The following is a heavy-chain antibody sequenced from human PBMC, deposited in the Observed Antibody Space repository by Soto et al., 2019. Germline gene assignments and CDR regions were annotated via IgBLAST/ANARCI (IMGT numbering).Heavy chain of an antibody. CDR1: GGSFSGYY. J-gene: IGHJ4*02. CDR3: ARGERIQLWLL. Sequence: SETLSLTCAVYGGSFSGYYWSWIRQPPGKGLEWIGEINHSGSTNYNPSLKSRVTISVDTSKNQFSLKLSSVTAADTAVYYCARGERIQLWLLWGQGTLVTVSS. V-gene: IGHV4-34*01. D-gene: IGHD5-18*01. CDR2: INHSGST.